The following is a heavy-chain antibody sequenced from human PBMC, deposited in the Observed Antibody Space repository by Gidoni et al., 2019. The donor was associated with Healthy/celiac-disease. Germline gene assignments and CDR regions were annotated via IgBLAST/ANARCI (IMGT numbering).Heavy chain of an antibody. Sequence: EVQLLESGGGLVQPGGSLRLSCADAGCPFSSYAMRWVRQAPGRGLEWVSATSGSGGATHYADSVNGRFIISRDNSKNTLYLQMNSLRAEDTAVYYCVKDRFLEWLLGYWGQGTLVTVSS. V-gene: IGHV3-23*01. CDR1: GCPFSSYA. CDR3: VKDRFLEWLLGY. J-gene: IGHJ4*02. D-gene: IGHD3-3*01. CDR2: TSGSGGAT.